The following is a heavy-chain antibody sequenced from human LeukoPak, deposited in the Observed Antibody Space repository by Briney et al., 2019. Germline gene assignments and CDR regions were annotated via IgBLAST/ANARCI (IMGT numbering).Heavy chain of an antibody. V-gene: IGHV4-61*02. Sequence: ASQTLSLTCTVSGGSISSGDYYWSWIRQPAGKGLEWIGRIYTSGSTNYNPSLKSRVTISVDTSKNQFSLKLSSVTAADTAVYYCARDRTHSSSWYQFGAFDIWGQGTMVTVSS. CDR3: ARDRTHSSSWYQFGAFDI. D-gene: IGHD6-13*01. J-gene: IGHJ3*02. CDR1: GGSISSGDYY. CDR2: IYTSGST.